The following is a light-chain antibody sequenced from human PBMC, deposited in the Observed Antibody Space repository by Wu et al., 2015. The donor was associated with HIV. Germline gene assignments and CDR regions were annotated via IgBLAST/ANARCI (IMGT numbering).Light chain of an antibody. CDR3: QQYRDWSWT. Sequence: EIVMTQSPATLSVSPGERATLSCRASQTVGSNLAWYQQKPGQTPRLLIYGASTRATGIAARFSGSGSGTTFTLTISSLQSEDLAVYYCQQYRDWSWTFGQGTKVEIK. J-gene: IGKJ1*01. CDR1: QTVGSN. CDR2: GAS. V-gene: IGKV3-15*01.